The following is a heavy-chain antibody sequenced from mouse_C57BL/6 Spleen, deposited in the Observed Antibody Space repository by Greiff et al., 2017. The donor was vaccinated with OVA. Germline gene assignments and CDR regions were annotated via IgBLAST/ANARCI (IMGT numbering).Heavy chain of an antibody. V-gene: IGHV5-17*01. D-gene: IGHD2-1*01. CDR2: ISSGSSTI. CDR1: GFTFSDYG. J-gene: IGHJ3*01. Sequence: EVKLVESGGGLVKPGGSLKLSCAASGFTFSDYGMHWVRQAPETGLEWVAYISSGSSTIYYADTVKGRFTISRDNAKNTLFLQMTSLRSEDTAMYYCAGGGNFAWFAYWGQGTLVTVSA. CDR3: AGGGNFAWFAY.